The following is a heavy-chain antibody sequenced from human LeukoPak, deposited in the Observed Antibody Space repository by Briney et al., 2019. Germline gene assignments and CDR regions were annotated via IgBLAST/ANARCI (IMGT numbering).Heavy chain of an antibody. CDR2: ISLTGDST. CDR1: GFTLSNHA. J-gene: IGHJ6*03. V-gene: IGHV3-64*01. CDR3: ARSYASGIHYMDV. Sequence: PGGSLRLSCVASGFTLSNHAMHWGRPGPGKGLEYVSAISLTGDSTYYANSVKGRFTISRDDSKNTLYLQMGSLRTEDMAVYYCARSYASGIHYMDVWGKGSTVTVSS. D-gene: IGHD3-10*01.